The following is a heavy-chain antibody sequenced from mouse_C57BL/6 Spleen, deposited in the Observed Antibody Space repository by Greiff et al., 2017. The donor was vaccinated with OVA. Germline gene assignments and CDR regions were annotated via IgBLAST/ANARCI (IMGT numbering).Heavy chain of an antibody. Sequence: VKLKESGPGLVQPSQSLSITCTVSGFSLTSYGVHWVRQSPGKGLEWLGVIWSGGSTDYNAAFISRLSISKDNSKSQVFFKMNSLQADDTAIYYCARNLYYTEAWFAYWGQGTLVTVSA. V-gene: IGHV2-2*01. D-gene: IGHD1-1*01. CDR2: IWSGGST. CDR3: ARNLYYTEAWFAY. J-gene: IGHJ3*01. CDR1: GFSLTSYG.